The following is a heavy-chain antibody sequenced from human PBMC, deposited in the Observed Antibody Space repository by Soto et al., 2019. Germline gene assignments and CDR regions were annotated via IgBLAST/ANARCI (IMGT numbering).Heavy chain of an antibody. CDR1: RYTFSSNT. CDR2: ISASSGST. V-gene: IGHV3-23*01. Sequence: PGASLRLSCATSRYTFSSNTMSWVSQAQGKGLAWVSAISASSGSTYYADSVKGRFTISRDNAKNTLYLQMTSLRAEDAAVYYCGRDGVYSTEYTGNYGTYFEYWGQGALVTVSS. J-gene: IGHJ4*02. CDR3: GRDGVYSTEYTGNYGTYFEY. D-gene: IGHD1-7*01.